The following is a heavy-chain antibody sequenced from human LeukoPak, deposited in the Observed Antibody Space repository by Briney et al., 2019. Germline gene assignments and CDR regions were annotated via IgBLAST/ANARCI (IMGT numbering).Heavy chain of an antibody. CDR3: ARHRSKWLQSSFDY. J-gene: IGHJ4*02. V-gene: IGHV4-38-2*02. D-gene: IGHD5-24*01. Sequence: SETLSLTCTVSGYFISSGYYWGWIRQPPGKGLQWIGSIHHSGSTYYNPSLKSRVTISVDTSKNQFSLKLNSVTAADTAVYYCARHRSKWLQSSFDYWGQGTLVTVSS. CDR2: IHHSGST. CDR1: GYFISSGYY.